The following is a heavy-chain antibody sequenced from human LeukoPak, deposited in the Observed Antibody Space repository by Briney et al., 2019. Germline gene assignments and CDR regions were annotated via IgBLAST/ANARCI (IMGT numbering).Heavy chain of an antibody. CDR3: ARVRPGYSSSWYSNVGPYYYYMDV. J-gene: IGHJ6*03. V-gene: IGHV1-2*02. CDR1: GYTFTGYY. Sequence: ASVKVSCKASGYTFTGYYMHWVRQAPGQGLEWMGWINPNSGGTNYAQKFQGRVTMTRDTSVSTAYMELSRLRSDDTAVYYCARVRPGYSSSWYSNVGPYYYYMDVWGKGTTVTVSS. CDR2: INPNSGGT. D-gene: IGHD6-13*01.